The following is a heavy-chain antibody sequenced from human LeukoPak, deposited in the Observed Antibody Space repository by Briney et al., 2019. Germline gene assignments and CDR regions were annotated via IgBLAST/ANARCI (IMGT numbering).Heavy chain of an antibody. CDR3: ARGNYYDSSGYPNFDY. J-gene: IGHJ4*02. D-gene: IGHD3-22*01. Sequence: GGSLRLSCAASGFTFSSYSMNWVRQAPGEGLEWVSSISSSSSYIYYADSVKGRFTISRDNAKNSLYLQMNSLRAEDTAVYYCARGNYYDSSGYPNFDYWGQGTLVTVSS. CDR2: ISSSSSYI. CDR1: GFTFSSYS. V-gene: IGHV3-21*01.